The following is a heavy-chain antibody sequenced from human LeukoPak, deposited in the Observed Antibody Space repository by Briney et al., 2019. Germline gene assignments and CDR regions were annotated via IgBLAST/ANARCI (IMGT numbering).Heavy chain of an antibody. CDR2: IKSRGDGETR. V-gene: IGHV3-15*01. D-gene: IGHD3-3*01. CDR1: GFTFSIAW. J-gene: IGHJ3*02. Sequence: GGSLRLSCAASGFTFSIAWMSWVRQAPGKGLEWVGRIKSRGDGETRDYAAPVKDRFIIARDDSKDTLYLQMDSLRTEDTAIYYCAAVGEWLSNAFNTWGQGTLVTVSA. CDR3: AAVGEWLSNAFNT.